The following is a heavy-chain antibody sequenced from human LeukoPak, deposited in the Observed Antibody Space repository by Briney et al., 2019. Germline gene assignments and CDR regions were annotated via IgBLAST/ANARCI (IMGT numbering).Heavy chain of an antibody. D-gene: IGHD3-22*01. CDR1: GFTFSSYG. V-gene: IGHV3-33*01. J-gene: IGHJ4*02. Sequence: GSLRLSCAASGFTFSSYGMHWVRQAPGKGLEWVAVIWYDGSNKYYADSVKGRFTISRDNSKNTLYLQMNSLRAEDTAVYYCARERDYYDSSGYDYWGQGTLVTVSS. CDR3: ARERDYYDSSGYDY. CDR2: IWYDGSNK.